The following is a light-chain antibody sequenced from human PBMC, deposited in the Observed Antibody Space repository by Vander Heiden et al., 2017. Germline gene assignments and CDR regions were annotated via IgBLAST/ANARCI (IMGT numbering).Light chain of an antibody. J-gene: IGKJ1*01. CDR1: QSVSSSY. CDR3: QQYGSSPWT. CDR2: GES. V-gene: IGKV3-20*01. Sequence: EIVLPQSPGTLSLSPGERATLSCRASQSVSSSYLAWYLQKPGQAPRLLMYGESSRATGIPDRFSGSGSGTDFTLTISRLEPEDFAIDYCQQYGSSPWTFGQGTKVEIK.